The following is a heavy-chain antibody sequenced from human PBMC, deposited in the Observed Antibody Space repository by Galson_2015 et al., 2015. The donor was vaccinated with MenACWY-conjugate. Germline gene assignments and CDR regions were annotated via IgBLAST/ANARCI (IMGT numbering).Heavy chain of an antibody. CDR1: GYSFPNYW. V-gene: IGHV5-51*01. J-gene: IGHJ3*02. CDR2: IYPSDSDT. Sequence: QSGAEVKKPGESLKISCTGSGYSFPNYWIGWVRQMPGKGLEWMGIIYPSDSDTRYSPSFQGQVTMSVDKSITTAYLQWSSLKASDTAMYYCATLRHYYDGSGRPNDAFDIWGQGTMVTVSS. D-gene: IGHD3-22*01. CDR3: ATLRHYYDGSGRPNDAFDI.